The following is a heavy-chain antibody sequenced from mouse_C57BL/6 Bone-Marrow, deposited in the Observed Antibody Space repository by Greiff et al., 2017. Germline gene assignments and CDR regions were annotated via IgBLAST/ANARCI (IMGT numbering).Heavy chain of an antibody. Sequence: EVQVVESGGGLVQPGGSLKLSCAASGFTFSDYGMAWVRQAPRKGPEWVAFISNLAYSIYYADTVTGRFTISRENAKNTLYLEMSSLRSEDTAMYYCARRSTTVPYAMDYWGQGTSVTVSS. J-gene: IGHJ4*01. V-gene: IGHV5-15*01. CDR1: GFTFSDYG. D-gene: IGHD1-1*01. CDR2: ISNLAYSI. CDR3: ARRSTTVPYAMDY.